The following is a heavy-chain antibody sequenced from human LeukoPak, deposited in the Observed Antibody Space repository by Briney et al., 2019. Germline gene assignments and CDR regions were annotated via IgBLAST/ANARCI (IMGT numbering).Heavy chain of an antibody. D-gene: IGHD5-24*01. Sequence: GGSLRLSCATSGFTFSSYGMHWVRQAPGKGLERVAVIWYDGSDKYFADSVKGRFTISRDNSNNPLYLEMCSLRVEDTAVYYCARDLDGSNDYWGQGTLVTVSS. J-gene: IGHJ4*02. CDR3: ARDLDGSNDY. CDR2: IWYDGSDK. CDR1: GFTFSSYG. V-gene: IGHV3-33*01.